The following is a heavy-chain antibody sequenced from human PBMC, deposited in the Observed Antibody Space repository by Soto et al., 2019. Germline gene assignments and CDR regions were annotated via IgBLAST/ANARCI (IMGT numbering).Heavy chain of an antibody. D-gene: IGHD1-26*01. CDR2: ISAYNANT. V-gene: IGHV1-18*01. CDR1: GYTFTSYG. Sequence: VQLVQSGAEVKKPGASVKVSCKASGYTFTSYGISWVRQAPGQGLEWMGRISAYNANTNYEQKLQGRVTMTTDTSTSTSYMEMGSRRSDDTPVYFCARDRLGATGDYWGQGTLVTVSS. CDR3: ARDRLGATGDY. J-gene: IGHJ4*02.